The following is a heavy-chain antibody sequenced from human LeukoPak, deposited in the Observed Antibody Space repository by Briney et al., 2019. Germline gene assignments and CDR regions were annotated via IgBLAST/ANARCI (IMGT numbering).Heavy chain of an antibody. CDR3: AKDWGRYSSSWYYFDY. CDR2: ISDSGGST. Sequence: GGSLRLSCAASGFSFGTYGMSWVRQAPGKGLEWVSAISDSGGSTFYADSVKGRFTISRDNSKNTLYLQMNSLRADDTAVYYCAKDWGRYSSSWYYFDYWGQGTLVTVSS. CDR1: GFSFGTYG. J-gene: IGHJ4*02. D-gene: IGHD6-13*01. V-gene: IGHV3-23*01.